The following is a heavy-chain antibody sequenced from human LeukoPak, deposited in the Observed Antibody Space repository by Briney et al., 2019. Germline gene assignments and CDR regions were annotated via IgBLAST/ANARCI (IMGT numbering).Heavy chain of an antibody. CDR1: GGSISSYY. J-gene: IGHJ4*02. CDR3: ARSPRGNYFDS. V-gene: IGHV4-59*12. Sequence: SETLSLTCTVSGGSISSYYWSWIRQPPGKGLEWIGSVYHGGTTYYNPSLKSRVSISEDRSNNQFFLKLSSVTAADTAMYFCARSPRGNYFDSWGEGTLVTVSS. CDR2: VYHGGTT. D-gene: IGHD6-25*01.